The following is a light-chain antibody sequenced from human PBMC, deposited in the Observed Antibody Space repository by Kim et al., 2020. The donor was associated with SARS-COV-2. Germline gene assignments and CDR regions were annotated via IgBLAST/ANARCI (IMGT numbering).Light chain of an antibody. J-gene: IGLJ3*02. CDR1: SGSVSTNYS. Sequence: GGTVTLTCGLSSGSVSTNYSPSWYQQTPGQAPRTLIYNTNTRSSGVPDRFSGSILGNKAALTITGAQADDESDYYCVLYMASGVSVFGGGTQLTVL. CDR3: VLYMASGVSV. CDR2: NTN. V-gene: IGLV8-61*01.